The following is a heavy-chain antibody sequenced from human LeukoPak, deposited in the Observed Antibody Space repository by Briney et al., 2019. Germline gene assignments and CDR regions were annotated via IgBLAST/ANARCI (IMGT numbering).Heavy chain of an antibody. CDR3: ARWDYDILTGYYTNWH. CDR1: GGTFSSYA. D-gene: IGHD3-9*01. V-gene: IGHV1-69*06. CDR2: IIPIFGTA. Sequence: GASVKVSCKASGGTFSSYAISWVRQAPGQGLEWMGGIIPIFGTANYAQKFQGRVTITADKSTSTAYMELSSLRSEDTAVYYCARWDYDILTGYYTNWHWGQGTLVTVSS. J-gene: IGHJ4*02.